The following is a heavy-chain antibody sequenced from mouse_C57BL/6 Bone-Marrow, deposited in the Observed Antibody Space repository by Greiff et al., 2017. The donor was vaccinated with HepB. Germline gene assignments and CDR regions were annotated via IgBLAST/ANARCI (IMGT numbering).Heavy chain of an antibody. J-gene: IGHJ3*01. Sequence: QVQLKQPGAELVRPGSSVKLSCKASGYTFTSYWMDWVKQRPGQGLEWIGNIYPSDSETNYNQKFKDKATLTVDKSSSTAYMQLSSLTSEDSAVYYCARGYGSSSFAYWGQGTLVTVSA. CDR3: ARGYGSSSFAY. CDR2: IYPSDSET. V-gene: IGHV1-61*01. CDR1: GYTFTSYW. D-gene: IGHD1-1*01.